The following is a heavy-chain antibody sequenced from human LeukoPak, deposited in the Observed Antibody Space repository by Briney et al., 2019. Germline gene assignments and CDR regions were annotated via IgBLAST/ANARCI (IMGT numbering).Heavy chain of an antibody. CDR1: GFTFSSYA. D-gene: IGHD3-22*01. CDR2: ISSNGGST. V-gene: IGHV3-64*01. CDR3: ARDRGWYYDSSGYSNYFDY. Sequence: PGGSLRLSCAASGFTFSSYAMHWVRQAPGKGLEYVSAISSNGGSTYYANSVEGRFTISRDNSKNTLYLQMGSLRAEDMAVYYCARDRGWYYDSSGYSNYFDYWGQGTLVTVSS. J-gene: IGHJ4*02.